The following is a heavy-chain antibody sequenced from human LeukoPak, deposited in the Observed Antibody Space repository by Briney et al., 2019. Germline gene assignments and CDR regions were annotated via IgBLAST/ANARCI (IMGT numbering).Heavy chain of an antibody. V-gene: IGHV1-69*13. Sequence: SVKVSCKASGGTFSSYAISWVRQAPGQGLEWMGGIIPIFGTANYAQKFQGRVTITADESTSTAYMELSSLRSEDTAVYYCASLGDYPDNWFDPWGQETLVTVSS. CDR1: GGTFSSYA. D-gene: IGHD4-11*01. CDR3: ASLGDYPDNWFDP. J-gene: IGHJ5*02. CDR2: IIPIFGTA.